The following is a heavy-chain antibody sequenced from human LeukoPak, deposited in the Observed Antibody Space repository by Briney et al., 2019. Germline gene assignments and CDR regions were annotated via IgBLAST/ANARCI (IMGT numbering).Heavy chain of an antibody. CDR2: IYTSGST. Sequence: SETLSLTCTVSGGSISSGSYYWSWIRQPAGKGLEWIGRIYTSGSTNYNPSLKSRVTISVDTSKNQFSLKLSSVTAADTAVYYCARVNGKKYCSGGSCYSASHYYMDVWGKGTTVTISS. V-gene: IGHV4-61*02. D-gene: IGHD2-15*01. J-gene: IGHJ6*03. CDR1: GGSISSGSYY. CDR3: ARVNGKKYCSGGSCYSASHYYMDV.